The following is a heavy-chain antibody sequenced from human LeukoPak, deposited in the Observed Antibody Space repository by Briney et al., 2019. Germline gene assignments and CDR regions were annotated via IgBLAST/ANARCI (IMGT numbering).Heavy chain of an antibody. CDR2: IDPSDSYT. Sequence: GESLKISCKGSGYSFTSYWISWVRQMPGKGLEWMGRIDPSDSYTNYSPSFQGHVTISADKSISTAYLQWSSLKASDTAMYYCARLGGMYSSSSPGGYYGMDVWGQGTTVTVSS. CDR3: ARLGGMYSSSSPGGYYGMDV. D-gene: IGHD6-13*01. V-gene: IGHV5-10-1*01. CDR1: GYSFTSYW. J-gene: IGHJ6*02.